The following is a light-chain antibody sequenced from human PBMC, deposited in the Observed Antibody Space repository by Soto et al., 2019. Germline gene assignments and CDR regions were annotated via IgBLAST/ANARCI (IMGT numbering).Light chain of an antibody. CDR2: DAS. J-gene: IGKJ4*01. V-gene: IGKV3-11*01. CDR1: QSIRTS. CDR3: QQSYSTPLT. Sequence: EIVLTQSPATLSLSPGERATLSCRASQSIRTSLAWYQQKPGQAPRLLIYDASNRATGIPARFSGSGSGTDFTLTISSLEPEDFATYYCQQSYSTPLTFGGGTKVEIK.